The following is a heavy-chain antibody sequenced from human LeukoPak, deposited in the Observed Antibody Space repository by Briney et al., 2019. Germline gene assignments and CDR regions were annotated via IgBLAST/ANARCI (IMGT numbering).Heavy chain of an antibody. V-gene: IGHV3-7*01. CDR2: ISPDGNRE. CDR1: GLTFSSYW. CDR3: ASTFPYCSSGTCAL. J-gene: IGHJ4*02. D-gene: IGHD2-15*01. Sequence: GGSLRLSCAAFGLTFSSYWMTWMRQGPGKGLEWVATISPDGNRENYVDSVKGRFSISRDNAKKSLFLQMRSLRAEDTAMYYCASTFPYCSSGTCALGGQGTLVTVSS.